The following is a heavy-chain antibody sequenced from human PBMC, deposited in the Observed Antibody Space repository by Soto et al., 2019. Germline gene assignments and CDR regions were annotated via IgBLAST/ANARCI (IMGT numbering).Heavy chain of an antibody. CDR1: RFTFYTYE. Sequence: PGGSLRLSCAASRFTFYTYEMHWVRQAPGKGLEWVSCISSSGSTVYYADSVKGRFTISRDNSRNSLYLQMNSLRDEDTALYYCVRYCSSTLCNGVATRTFDYWGQGTLVTVSS. V-gene: IGHV3-48*03. CDR2: ISSSGSTV. CDR3: VRYCSSTLCNGVATRTFDY. D-gene: IGHD5-12*01. J-gene: IGHJ4*02.